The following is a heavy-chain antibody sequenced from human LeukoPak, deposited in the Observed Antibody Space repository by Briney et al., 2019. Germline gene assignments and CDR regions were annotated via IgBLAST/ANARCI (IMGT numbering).Heavy chain of an antibody. CDR1: GYTFTSYY. J-gene: IGHJ3*02. Sequence: ASVKVSCKASGYTFTSYYMHWVRQAPGQGLEWMGIINPSGGSTSHAQKFQGRVTMTRDTSTSTVYMELSSLRSEDTAVYYCARAEAYGSGSYYYPHDAFDIWGQGTMVTVSS. CDR2: INPSGGST. D-gene: IGHD3-10*01. CDR3: ARAEAYGSGSYYYPHDAFDI. V-gene: IGHV1-46*01.